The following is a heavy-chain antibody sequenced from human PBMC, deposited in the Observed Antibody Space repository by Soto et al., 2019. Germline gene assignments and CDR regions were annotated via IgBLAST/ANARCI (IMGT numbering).Heavy chain of an antibody. D-gene: IGHD3-10*01. CDR1: GFTFSYYL. CDR3: ARETRGTYYDDY. CDR2: IVNDGSST. J-gene: IGHJ4*02. V-gene: IGHV3-74*03. Sequence: PGGSLSLSCAASGFTFSYYLMHWVRQAPGKGLEWVSRIVNDGSSTTYAGSVKGRFTISRDNAKNTLYLRMNSLRVEDTAVYFCARETRGTYYDDYWGQGTLVTVSS.